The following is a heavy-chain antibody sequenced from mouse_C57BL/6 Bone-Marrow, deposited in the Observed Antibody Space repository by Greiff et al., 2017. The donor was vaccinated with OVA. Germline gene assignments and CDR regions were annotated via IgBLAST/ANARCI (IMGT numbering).Heavy chain of an antibody. D-gene: IGHD1-1*01. CDR3: AREVITTVVAENYYAMDY. CDR1: GYTFTSYW. Sequence: QVQLQQPGPELVKPGASVKLSCKASGYTFTSYWMHWVKQRPGQGLEWIGNINPSNGGTNYNEKFKSKATLTVDKSSSTAYMQLSSLTSEDSAVYYCAREVITTVVAENYYAMDYWGQGTSVTVSS. V-gene: IGHV1-53*01. J-gene: IGHJ4*01. CDR2: INPSNGGT.